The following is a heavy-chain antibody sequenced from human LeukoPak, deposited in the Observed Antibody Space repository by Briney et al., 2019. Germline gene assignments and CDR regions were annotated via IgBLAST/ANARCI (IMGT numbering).Heavy chain of an antibody. J-gene: IGHJ4*02. D-gene: IGHD3-22*01. CDR3: ARVLHKRNYDSSVYYGY. CDR2: IKQDGSEK. CDR1: GFTFSSYW. Sequence: GGSLRLSCAASGFTFSSYWMSWVRQAPGKGLEWVANIKQDGSEKYYVDSVKGRFTISRDNAKNSLYLQMNSLRAEHTAVYYCARVLHKRNYDSSVYYGYWGQGSLVTVSS. V-gene: IGHV3-7*04.